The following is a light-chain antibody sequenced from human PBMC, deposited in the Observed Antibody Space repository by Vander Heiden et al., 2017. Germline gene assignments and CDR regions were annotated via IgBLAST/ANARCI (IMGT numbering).Light chain of an antibody. Sequence: QSVLTQPPSVYEAPGQRVTLSCTGSSSNIGAGYDVHWYQQRPGTDTKRRIVLNSNRPSGVPDRFACSKSGTYASPALPVLQAEEEADYYCQYHASRLSVAVFGGGTKLTVL. J-gene: IGLJ3*02. CDR3: QYHASRLSVAV. CDR1: SSNIGAGYD. V-gene: IGLV1-40*01. CDR2: LNS.